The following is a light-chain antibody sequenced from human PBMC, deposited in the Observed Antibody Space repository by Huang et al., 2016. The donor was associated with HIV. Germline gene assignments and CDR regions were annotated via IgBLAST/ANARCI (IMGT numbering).Light chain of an antibody. J-gene: IGKJ3*01. CDR1: QSVSTK. Sequence: EVVMTQSPATLSVSPGERATLSCRASQSVSTKLVWYQHKPGQAPRRLMYGASTRATGIPARFSGSGSGTEFTLTISSLQSEDFAVYYCQHYNNWPPFTFGPGTKVDIK. CDR2: GAS. V-gene: IGKV3-15*01. CDR3: QHYNNWPPFT.